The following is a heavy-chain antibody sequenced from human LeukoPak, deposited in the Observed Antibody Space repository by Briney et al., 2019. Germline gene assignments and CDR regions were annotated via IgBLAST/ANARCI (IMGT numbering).Heavy chain of an antibody. Sequence: GGPLRLSCAASGFTFTDYYMTWIRQAPGKGLEWVSYISGSGSNRDYADSVKGRFTISRENAENSLYLQLNNLRAEDTAVYYCARMGRELDCWGQGTRVTVSS. CDR1: GFTFTDYY. J-gene: IGHJ4*02. CDR2: ISGSGSNR. CDR3: ARMGRELDC. D-gene: IGHD1-1*01. V-gene: IGHV3-11*01.